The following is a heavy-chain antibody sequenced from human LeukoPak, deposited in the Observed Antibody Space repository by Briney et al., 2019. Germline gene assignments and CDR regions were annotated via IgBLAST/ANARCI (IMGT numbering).Heavy chain of an antibody. D-gene: IGHD6-19*01. V-gene: IGHV4-30-4*01. Sequence: SETLSLTCTVSGGSISSADYYWSWIRQPPGKGLEWIGYIYYSGNTYYNPSLKSRVTISVDTSKNQFSLKLSSVTAADTAVYYCARDKSGWGYWGQGTLVTVSS. J-gene: IGHJ4*02. CDR1: GGSISSADYY. CDR2: IYYSGNT. CDR3: ARDKSGWGY.